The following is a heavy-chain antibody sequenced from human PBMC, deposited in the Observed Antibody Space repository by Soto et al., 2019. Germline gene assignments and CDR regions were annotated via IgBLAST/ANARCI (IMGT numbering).Heavy chain of an antibody. CDR1: GFTFSNAW. D-gene: IGHD1-20*01. Sequence: EVQLVESGGGLVKPGGSLTLSCAASGFTFSNAWMSWVRQAPGKGLEWVGRIKSKTDGETTDYAAPVKGRFTISRDDSKNTLYLQMNSLKPEDTAVYYCTTLYQGISNWGQGTLVTVSS. V-gene: IGHV3-15*01. J-gene: IGHJ4*02. CDR2: IKSKTDGETT. CDR3: TTLYQGISN.